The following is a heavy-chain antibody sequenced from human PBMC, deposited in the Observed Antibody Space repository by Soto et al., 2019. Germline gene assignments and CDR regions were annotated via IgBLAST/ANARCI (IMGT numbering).Heavy chain of an antibody. CDR2: ISFSGSTI. CDR1: GFSFIDYE. D-gene: IGHD3-10*01. CDR3: TRGAGFFYGVDV. Sequence: WGSLRLSCAASGFSFIDYEISFFGHAPWKWLEWIAHISFSGSTIYYADSVKGRFSISRDNSKNFLYLQMSGLRADDSAVYYCTRGAGFFYGVDVWGLGTTVTVSS. V-gene: IGHV3-48*03. J-gene: IGHJ6*02.